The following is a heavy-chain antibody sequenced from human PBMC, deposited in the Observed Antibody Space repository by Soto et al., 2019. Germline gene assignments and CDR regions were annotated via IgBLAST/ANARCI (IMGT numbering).Heavy chain of an antibody. J-gene: IGHJ3*02. V-gene: IGHV1-18*04. CDR1: GYTFTNYG. D-gene: IGHD6-6*01. CDR3: ARVAEYTRSIDSSDI. CDR2: ISPYNDNT. Sequence: ASVKVSCKTSGYTFTNYGINWVRQAPAQGLEWMGWISPYNDNTNYAQKFQGRVTMTTDTSTSTVYMELRSMRSDDTAIYFCARVAEYTRSIDSSDIWGQGTMVTVSS.